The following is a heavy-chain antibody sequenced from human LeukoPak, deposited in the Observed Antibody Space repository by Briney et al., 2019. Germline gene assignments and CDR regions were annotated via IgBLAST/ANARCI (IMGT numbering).Heavy chain of an antibody. CDR3: ARQGALSIPGTTVTLDY. J-gene: IGHJ4*02. V-gene: IGHV4-4*02. CDR2: IHHSGSN. Sequence: SGTLTLTCAVSGGSISSSNWWCGVRQPPGEGVEWTEEIHHSGSNNYNPSLKSRVTISVDTSKNQFSLKLSSVTAADTAVYYCARQGALSIPGTTVTLDYWGQGTLVTVSS. D-gene: IGHD1-7*01. CDR1: GGSISSSNW.